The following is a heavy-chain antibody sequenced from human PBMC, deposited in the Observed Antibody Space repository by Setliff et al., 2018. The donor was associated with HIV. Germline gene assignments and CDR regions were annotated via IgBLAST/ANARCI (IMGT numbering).Heavy chain of an antibody. Sequence: GGSLRLSCGVSGFPFMHWVRQAPGKGLEWVAIISDDGSDKHFADSLKGRFTISRDNSKNTMYLQMNSLKIEDTAIYYCARGGGPEPESKLFDYWGQGTLVTVSS. CDR1: GFPF. J-gene: IGHJ4*02. CDR2: ISDDGSDK. CDR3: ARGGGPEPESKLFDY. V-gene: IGHV3-30*03. D-gene: IGHD1-26*01.